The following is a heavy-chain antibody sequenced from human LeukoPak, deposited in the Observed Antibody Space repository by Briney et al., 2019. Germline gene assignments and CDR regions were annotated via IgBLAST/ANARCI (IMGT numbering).Heavy chain of an antibody. CDR2: IYTSGST. CDR3: ARVSGYDWESFYDY. J-gene: IGHJ4*02. V-gene: IGHV4-61*02. D-gene: IGHD5-12*01. Sequence: SETLSLTCTVSGGSISSGSYYWSWIRQPAGNGLEWIGRIYTSGSTNYNPSLKSRVTISVDTSKNQFSLKLSSVTAADTAMYYCARVSGYDWESFYDYWGQGSLVTVSS. CDR1: GGSISSGSYY.